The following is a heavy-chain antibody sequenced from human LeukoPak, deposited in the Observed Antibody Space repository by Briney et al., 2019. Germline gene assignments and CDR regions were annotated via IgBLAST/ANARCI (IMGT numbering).Heavy chain of an antibody. CDR1: GGSISSYY. Sequence: SETLSLTCTVSGGSISSYYWSWIRQPPGKGLEWIGYIYYSGSTNYNPSLKSRVTISVDTSKNQFSLKLSSVTAADTAVYYCARGGVVRGVPELYYYYYMDVWGKGTTVTVSS. CDR2: IYYSGST. J-gene: IGHJ6*03. D-gene: IGHD3-10*01. CDR3: ARGGVVRGVPELYYYYYMDV. V-gene: IGHV4-59*01.